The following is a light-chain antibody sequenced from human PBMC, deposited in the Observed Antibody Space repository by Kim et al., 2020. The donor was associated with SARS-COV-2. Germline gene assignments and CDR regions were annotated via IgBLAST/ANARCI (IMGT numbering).Light chain of an antibody. V-gene: IGKV3-20*01. J-gene: IGKJ2*02. CDR2: GAS. Sequence: LSLSPGERATLSCRASQSVSSSYLAWYQQKPGQAPRLLIYGASSRATGIPDRFSGSGSGTDFTLTISRLEPEDFAVYYCQQYGRGTFGQGTKLEI. CDR3: QQYGRGT. CDR1: QSVSSSY.